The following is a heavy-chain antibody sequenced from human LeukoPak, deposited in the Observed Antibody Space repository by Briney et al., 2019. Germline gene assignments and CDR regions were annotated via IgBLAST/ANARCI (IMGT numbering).Heavy chain of an antibody. CDR1: GGSISSYY. CDR2: IYTSGST. V-gene: IGHV4-4*07. J-gene: IGHJ6*02. Sequence: SETLSLTCTVSGGSISSYYWSWIRQPAGKGLEWIGRIYTSGSTNYNPSLKSRVTMSVDTSKNQFSLKLSSVTAADTAVYYCARDQSITMVQGVIITLDGMDVWGQGTTVTVSS. D-gene: IGHD3-10*01. CDR3: ARDQSITMVQGVIITLDGMDV.